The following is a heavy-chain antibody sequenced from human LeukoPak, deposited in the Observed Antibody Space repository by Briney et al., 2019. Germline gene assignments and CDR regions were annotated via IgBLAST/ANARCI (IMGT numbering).Heavy chain of an antibody. CDR3: AKDSVWFGDLLN. D-gene: IGHD3-10*01. CDR1: GFTFSGFD. J-gene: IGHJ4*02. Sequence: GGSLRLSCAASGFTFSGFDMNWVRQAPGKGLEWIAHIGTSVNAIYYADSVKGRFTISRDNARDSLSLQMNSLRVEDTAVYYCAKDSVWFGDLLNWGQGALVIVSS. CDR2: IGTSVNAI. V-gene: IGHV3-48*03.